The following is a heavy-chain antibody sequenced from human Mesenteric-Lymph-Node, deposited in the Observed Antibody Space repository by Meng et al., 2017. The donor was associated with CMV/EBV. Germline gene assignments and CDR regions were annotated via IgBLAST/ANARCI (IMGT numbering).Heavy chain of an antibody. CDR2: IWYDGSNK. J-gene: IGHJ4*02. CDR1: GFTFSSYG. CDR3: AAKLHGDYAFEY. Sequence: GESLKISCAASGFTFSSYGMHWVRQAPGKGLEWVAVIWYDGSNKYYADSVKGRFTISRDNSKKTVYLQMNSLGAEDTAVYYCAAKLHGDYAFEYWGQGSLVTVSS. D-gene: IGHD4-17*01. V-gene: IGHV3-33*01.